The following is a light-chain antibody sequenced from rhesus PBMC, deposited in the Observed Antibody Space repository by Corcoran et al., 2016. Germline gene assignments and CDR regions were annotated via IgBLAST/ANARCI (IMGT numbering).Light chain of an antibody. J-gene: IGKJ3*01. CDR2: DAS. CDR1: QGISSY. Sequence: DIQMTQSPSSLSASVGDTVTITCRASQGISSYLNWFQQKPGKAPKLLIYDASSLEIGVPSRFSGSGSGTDFILTISSLQPEDFAAYYCLKHNSYPFTFGPGTKLDIK. CDR3: LKHNSYPFT. V-gene: IGKV1-28*03.